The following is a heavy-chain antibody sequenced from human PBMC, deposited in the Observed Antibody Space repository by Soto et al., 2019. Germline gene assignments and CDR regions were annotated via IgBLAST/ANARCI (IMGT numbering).Heavy chain of an antibody. CDR1: GFTFSSYE. CDR2: ISSGGSTI. V-gene: IGHV3-48*03. Sequence: PGGSLRLSCAASGFTFSSYEMNWVRQAPGKGLEWVSYISSGGSTIYYADSVKGRFTISRDNAKNSLYLQMNSLRAEDTAVYYCARDRVMSDSYYYYYGMDVWGQGTTVTVSS. D-gene: IGHD2-21*02. CDR3: ARDRVMSDSYYYYYGMDV. J-gene: IGHJ6*02.